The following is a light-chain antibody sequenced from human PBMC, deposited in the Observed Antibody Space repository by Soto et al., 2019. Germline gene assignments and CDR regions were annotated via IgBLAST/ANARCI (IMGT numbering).Light chain of an antibody. J-gene: IGKJ4*01. CDR2: YAS. CDR1: QSVTSSS. Sequence: EIVLTQSPGTLSLSPGERATLFCRASQSVTSSSIAWHQQKPGQAPRLLIYYASSRATGIPDRFSGSGSGTDFTLTISRLESEDSAVYYCQHYGSSPGLTFGGGTKVEIK. V-gene: IGKV3-20*01. CDR3: QHYGSSPGLT.